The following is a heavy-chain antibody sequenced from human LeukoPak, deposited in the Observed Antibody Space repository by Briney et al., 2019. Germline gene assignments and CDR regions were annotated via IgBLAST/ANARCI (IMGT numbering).Heavy chain of an antibody. V-gene: IGHV4-59*01. CDR2: IYYSGST. J-gene: IGHJ4*02. CDR3: ARETLSDFWSGYYS. Sequence: SETLSLTCTVSGGSISSYYWSWIRQPPGKGLEWIGYIYYSGSTNYNPSLKSRVTISVDTSKNQFSLKLSSVTAADTAVYYCARETLSDFWSGYYSWGQGTLVTVSS. CDR1: GGSISSYY. D-gene: IGHD3-3*01.